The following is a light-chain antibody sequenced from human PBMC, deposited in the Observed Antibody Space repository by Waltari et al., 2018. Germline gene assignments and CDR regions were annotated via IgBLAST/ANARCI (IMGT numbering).Light chain of an antibody. CDR1: QSVGRT. Sequence: DTVLTQSPATLSLSPGDRATLSCRASQSVGRTLAWYQQRPGQAPRLLIYDASSRATGIPDRFSGSGSGTDFSLTISRLEPEDFAVYYCQKYGTRPATFGQGTKVEVK. CDR3: QKYGTRPAT. CDR2: DAS. J-gene: IGKJ1*01. V-gene: IGKV3-20*01.